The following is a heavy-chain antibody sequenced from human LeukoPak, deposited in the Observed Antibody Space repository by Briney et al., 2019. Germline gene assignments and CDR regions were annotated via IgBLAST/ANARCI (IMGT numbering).Heavy chain of an antibody. CDR3: ARDRNSGYSGYAFDC. D-gene: IGHD5-12*01. J-gene: IGHJ4*02. CDR1: GFSFGTFA. Sequence: GGSLRLSCAASGFSFGTFAMSWVRQAPGKGLEWVSSISTSSSYIYYADSVGGRFTISRDNAKNSLYLQMNSLRAEDTAVYYCARDRNSGYSGYAFDCWGQGTLVTVSS. V-gene: IGHV3-21*01. CDR2: ISTSSSYI.